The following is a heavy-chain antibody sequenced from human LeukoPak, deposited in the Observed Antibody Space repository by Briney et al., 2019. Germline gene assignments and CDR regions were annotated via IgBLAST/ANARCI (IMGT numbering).Heavy chain of an antibody. CDR2: IDHSGST. CDR1: GGSFSGYY. Sequence: SETLSLTCAVYGGSFSGYYWSWIRQPPGKGLEWIGEIDHSGSTNYNPSLKSRVTISVDTSKNQFSLKLSSVTAADTAVYYCARGQRPRSSSKDYWGQGTLVTVSS. CDR3: ARGQRPRSSSKDY. V-gene: IGHV4-34*01. D-gene: IGHD6-6*01. J-gene: IGHJ4*02.